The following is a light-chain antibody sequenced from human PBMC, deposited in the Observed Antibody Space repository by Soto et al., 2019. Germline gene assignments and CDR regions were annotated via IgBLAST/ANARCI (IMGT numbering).Light chain of an antibody. J-gene: IGKJ1*01. CDR3: QQYNNWPPWT. CDR2: GAS. V-gene: IGKV3-15*01. Sequence: EIVMTQSPATLSVSPGERATLSCRASQSVSSNLAWYQQQPGQAPRLLIYGASTRATGIPARFSGGGSGTEFTLTISSLQSEDLAVYYCQQYNNWPPWTFGQGTKVEIK. CDR1: QSVSSN.